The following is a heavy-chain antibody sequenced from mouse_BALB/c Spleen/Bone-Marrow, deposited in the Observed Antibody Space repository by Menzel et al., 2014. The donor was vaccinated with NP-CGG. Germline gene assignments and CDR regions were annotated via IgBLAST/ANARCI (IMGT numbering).Heavy chain of an antibody. J-gene: IGHJ1*01. Sequence: EVQLQQSGTVLARPGASVKMSCKASGYTFTSFWMHWVKQRPGQGLEWIGAVYPGNNDTNYNQNFKGKANLTAVTSTSTAYMEFSSLTNEDSAVYYCTRYFYGGRDWYFDVWGAGTTVTVPS. CDR3: TRYFYGGRDWYFDV. V-gene: IGHV1-5*01. CDR1: GYTFTSFW. CDR2: VYPGNNDT. D-gene: IGHD1-1*01.